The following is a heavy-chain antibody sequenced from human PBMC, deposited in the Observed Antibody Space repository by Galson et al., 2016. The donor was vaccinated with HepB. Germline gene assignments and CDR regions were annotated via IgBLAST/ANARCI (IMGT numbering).Heavy chain of an antibody. Sequence: SETLSLTCTVSGGSISSSSYYWGWIRQPPGKGLEWIGSVYYSGSTSYNPSLKSRVTISVDTSKNQFSLKLSSVTAADSAVYYCASHLVPAANWYDPWGQGILVTVSS. J-gene: IGHJ5*01. V-gene: IGHV4-39*01. CDR3: ASHLVPAANWYDP. CDR1: GGSISSSSYY. CDR2: VYYSGST. D-gene: IGHD2-2*01.